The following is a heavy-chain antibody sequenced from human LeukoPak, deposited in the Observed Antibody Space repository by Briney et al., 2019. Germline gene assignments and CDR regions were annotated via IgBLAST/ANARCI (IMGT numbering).Heavy chain of an antibody. D-gene: IGHD4-17*01. CDR3: AREMKYGDYATDY. CDR1: GYTFTGYY. CDR2: INPNSGGT. Sequence: ASVKVPCKAFGYTFTGYYMHWVRQAPGQGLEWMGWINPNSGGTKYAQKFQGRVTMTRDTSISTAYMELSRLRSDDTAVYYCAREMKYGDYATDYWGQGTLVTVSS. V-gene: IGHV1-2*02. J-gene: IGHJ4*02.